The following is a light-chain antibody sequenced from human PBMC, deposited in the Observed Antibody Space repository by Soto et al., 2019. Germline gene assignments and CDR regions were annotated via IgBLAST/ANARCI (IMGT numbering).Light chain of an antibody. Sequence: QSALTQPPSASGSPGQSVTISCTGTSSDVGAYKYVSWYQQHPGKAPKLLIYEVSKRPSGVPDRFSGSKSGNTASLTVSRLQAADEADYYCSSYAGSYHWVFGGGTKVTVL. J-gene: IGLJ3*02. CDR2: EVS. CDR1: SSDVGAYKY. V-gene: IGLV2-8*01. CDR3: SSYAGSYHWV.